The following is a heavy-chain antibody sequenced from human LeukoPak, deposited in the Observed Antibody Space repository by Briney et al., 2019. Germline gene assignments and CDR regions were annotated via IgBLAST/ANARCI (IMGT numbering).Heavy chain of an antibody. J-gene: IGHJ5*02. D-gene: IGHD1-1*01. CDR1: RFAFHNYA. V-gene: IGHV3-23*01. Sequence: GGSLRLSCAASRFAFHNYAMTWIRQAPERGLEWVSSISVDGGDIKYTDSAKGRFTISRDNSKGTLYLQMDSLRVEDTAVYYCGGGKKKTPGPAGGRFPLTRNNPRGPSFSEMDRRGGERPAFFFGGGGGRGPGPSPLSPPGGQGTLV. CDR2: ISVDGGDI. CDR3: GGGKKKTPGPAGGRFPLTRNNPRGPSFSEMDRRGGERPAFFFGGGGGRGPGPSPLSPP.